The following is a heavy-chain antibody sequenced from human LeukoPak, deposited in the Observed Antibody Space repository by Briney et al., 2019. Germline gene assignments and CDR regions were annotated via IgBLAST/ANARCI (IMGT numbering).Heavy chain of an antibody. Sequence: QPGGSLRLSCAASGFTFSNYAMRWVRQAPGKGLEWVSGISGSGDSTYYADSVKGRFTISRDNSKNTLYLQMNSLRAEDTAVYYCAKDGASSSWYRLRIKNWFDPWGQGTLVTVSS. CDR3: AKDGASSSWYRLRIKNWFDP. D-gene: IGHD6-13*01. J-gene: IGHJ5*02. V-gene: IGHV3-23*01. CDR2: ISGSGDST. CDR1: GFTFSNYA.